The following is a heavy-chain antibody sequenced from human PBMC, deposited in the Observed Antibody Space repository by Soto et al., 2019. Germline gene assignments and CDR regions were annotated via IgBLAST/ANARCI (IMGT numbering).Heavy chain of an antibody. D-gene: IGHD3-9*01. CDR3: ARERSDYDILTGSSPPDAFDI. V-gene: IGHV3-7*01. Sequence: VSLRLSCAASGFTFSSYLMSWVGQAPGKGLEWVANIKQDGSEKYYVDSVKGRFTISRDNAKNSLYLQMNSLRAEDTAVYYCARERSDYDILTGSSPPDAFDIWGQGTMVTVSS. CDR1: GFTFSSYL. CDR2: IKQDGSEK. J-gene: IGHJ3*02.